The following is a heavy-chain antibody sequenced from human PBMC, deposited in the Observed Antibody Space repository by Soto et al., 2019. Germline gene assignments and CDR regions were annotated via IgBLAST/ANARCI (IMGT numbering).Heavy chain of an antibody. V-gene: IGHV2-70*11. CDR1: GFSLSTSGVG. D-gene: IGHD3-22*01. Sequence: SGPTLVNPTQTLTLTCTFSGFSLSTSGVGVGWIRQPPGKALEWLARIDWDDEKYYSTSLKTRLTISKDTSKNQVVLTMTNMEPVDTATYYCARMRPTEDTYGYYYYLDYWGQGTPVTVSS. J-gene: IGHJ4*02. CDR3: ARMRPTEDTYGYYYYLDY. CDR2: IDWDDEK.